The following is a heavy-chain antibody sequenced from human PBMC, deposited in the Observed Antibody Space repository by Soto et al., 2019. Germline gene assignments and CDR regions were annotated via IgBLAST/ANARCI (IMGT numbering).Heavy chain of an antibody. CDR1: GGTFSSYA. CDR3: ARGYCSSTSCYPPCFYYGMDV. D-gene: IGHD2-2*01. CDR2: IIPIFGTA. J-gene: IGHJ6*02. Sequence: SVKVSCKASGGTFSSYAISWVRQAPGQGLEWMGGIIPIFGTANYAQKFQGRVTITADESTSTAYMELSSLRSEDTAVYYCARGYCSSTSCYPPCFYYGMDVWGQGTTVTVSS. V-gene: IGHV1-69*13.